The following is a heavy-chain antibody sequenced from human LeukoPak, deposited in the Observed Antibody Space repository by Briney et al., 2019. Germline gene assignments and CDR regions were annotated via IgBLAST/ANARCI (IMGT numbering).Heavy chain of an antibody. CDR3: ARDKISGFDY. Sequence: GGSLRLSCAASGLTFSSYSMNWVRQAPGKGLEWVSSISSSSTYIYYADSVKGRFTISRDNAKNSLYLQMNSLRAEDTAVYYCARDKISGFDYWGQGTLVTVSS. CDR2: ISSSSTYI. J-gene: IGHJ4*02. CDR1: GLTFSSYS. D-gene: IGHD3-10*01. V-gene: IGHV3-21*01.